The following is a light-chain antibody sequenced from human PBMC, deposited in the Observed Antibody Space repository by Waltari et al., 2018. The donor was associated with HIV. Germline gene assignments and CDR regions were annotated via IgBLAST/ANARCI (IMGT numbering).Light chain of an antibody. CDR3: SSYTSSSLVV. CDR2: EVT. Sequence: QSALTQPASVSGSPGQSITISCTGTRSDVGGYNSVSWYQQHPDNAPKLMIYEVTTRPSGVSNLFLGSKSVNTASRTIAGLQAEDEVEYYGSSYTSSSLVVFGGGTKLPVL. CDR1: RSDVGGYNS. J-gene: IGLJ2*01. V-gene: IGLV2-14*01.